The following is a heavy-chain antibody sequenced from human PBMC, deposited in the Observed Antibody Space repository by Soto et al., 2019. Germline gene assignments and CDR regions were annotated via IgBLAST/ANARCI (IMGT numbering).Heavy chain of an antibody. CDR1: GGSFSGYY. J-gene: IGHJ6*02. CDR3: ARVSASPAIFGVVIHYYGMDV. CDR2: INHSGST. D-gene: IGHD3-3*01. V-gene: IGHV4-34*01. Sequence: QVQLQQWGAGLLKPSETLSLTCAVYGGSFSGYYWSWIRQPPGQGLEWIGEINHSGSTNYNPSLKSRLTTSVDTSKNHFSRKLSSVTAADTAVYYCARVSASPAIFGVVIHYYGMDVWGQGTTVTVSS.